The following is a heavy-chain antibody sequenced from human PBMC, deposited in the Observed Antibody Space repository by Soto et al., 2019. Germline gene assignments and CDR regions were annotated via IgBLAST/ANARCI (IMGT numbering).Heavy chain of an antibody. CDR2: ISWNSGSI. V-gene: IGHV3-9*01. D-gene: IGHD3-3*01. CDR3: AKAYYDFWSGYHRHFDY. J-gene: IGHJ4*02. Sequence: GGSLRLSCAASGFTFDDYAMHWVRQAPGKGLEWVSGISWNSGSIGYADSVKGRFTISRDNAKNSLYLQMNSLRAEDTALYYCAKAYYDFWSGYHRHFDYWGQGTLVTVSS. CDR1: GFTFDDYA.